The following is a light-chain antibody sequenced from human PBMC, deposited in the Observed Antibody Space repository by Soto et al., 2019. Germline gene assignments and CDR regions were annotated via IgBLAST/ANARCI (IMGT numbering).Light chain of an antibody. J-gene: IGKJ4*01. CDR3: HQYYEWPLT. CDR2: GAS. Sequence: EIVMTQSPAALSLSPGEGVTLSCRASQSVGRSLAWYQQRPGQAPRLLIYGASTRATGTPVRFSGIGSGTEFTLTISRLQSEDFVVYYCHQYYEWPLTFGGGTKVEIK. CDR1: QSVGRS. V-gene: IGKV3D-15*01.